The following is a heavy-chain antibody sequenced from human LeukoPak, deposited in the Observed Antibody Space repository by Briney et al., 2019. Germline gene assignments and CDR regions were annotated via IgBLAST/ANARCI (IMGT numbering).Heavy chain of an antibody. CDR3: ARDVLRYFDWLPYPIDY. Sequence: GGSLRLSCAASGFTFSSYWMSWVRQAPGKGLEGVANIKQDGSEKYYVDSVKGRFTISRDNTKNSLYLQMNSLRAEDTAVYYCARDVLRYFDWLPYPIDYWGQGTLVTVSS. V-gene: IGHV3-7*01. CDR1: GFTFSSYW. D-gene: IGHD3-9*01. CDR2: IKQDGSEK. J-gene: IGHJ4*02.